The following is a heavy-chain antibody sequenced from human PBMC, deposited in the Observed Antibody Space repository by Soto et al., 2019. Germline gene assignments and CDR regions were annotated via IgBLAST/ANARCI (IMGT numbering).Heavy chain of an antibody. CDR1: GFTFSSYA. D-gene: IGHD3-16*01. V-gene: IGHV3-30-3*01. Sequence: QVQLVESGGGVVQPGRSLRLSCAASGFTFSSYAMHWVRQAPGKGLEWVAVISYDGSNKYYADSVKGRFTISRDNSKNTLYLQMNSLRAEDTGVYYCARGGGNHAFDIWGQGTMVTVSS. J-gene: IGHJ3*02. CDR2: ISYDGSNK. CDR3: ARGGGNHAFDI.